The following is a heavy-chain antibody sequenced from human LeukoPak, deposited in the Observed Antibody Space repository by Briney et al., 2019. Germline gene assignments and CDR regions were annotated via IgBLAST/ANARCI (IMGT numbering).Heavy chain of an antibody. J-gene: IGHJ4*02. CDR3: ARVTRFNQFGELWFDY. CDR1: GGSFSSYY. Sequence: SETLSLTCAVYGGSFSSYYWSWIRQPPGKGLEWIGEITHSGSTHYNPSLKSRVTIPLDTSKSQFSLKLSSVTAADTAVYYCARVTRFNQFGELWFDYWGQGTLLTVSS. CDR2: ITHSGST. D-gene: IGHD3-10*01. V-gene: IGHV4-34*01.